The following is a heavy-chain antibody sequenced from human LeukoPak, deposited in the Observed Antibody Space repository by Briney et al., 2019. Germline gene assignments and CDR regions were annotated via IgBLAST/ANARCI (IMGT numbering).Heavy chain of an antibody. V-gene: IGHV3-23*01. J-gene: IGHJ4*02. CDR2: ISGSGDNT. D-gene: IGHD2-15*01. Sequence: GGSLRLSCAASGFTFSSYAMSWVRQVPGKGLEWVSVISGSGDNTYYADSVKGRFTISRDNSKNMLYLQMNSLRAEDTAVYYCAKQLGYCSDGSCYFPYWGQGTLVTVSS. CDR1: GFTFSSYA. CDR3: AKQLGYCSDGSCYFPY.